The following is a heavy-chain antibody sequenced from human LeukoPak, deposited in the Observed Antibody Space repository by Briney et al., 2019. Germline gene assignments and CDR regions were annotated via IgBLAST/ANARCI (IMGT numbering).Heavy chain of an antibody. D-gene: IGHD1-26*01. CDR2: ISYDGSNK. Sequence: GRSLRLSCAASGFTFSSYGMHWVRQAPGKGLEWVAVISYDGSNKYYADSVKGRFTISRDNSKNTLYLQMNSLRAEDTAVYYCAKDGGGSYLYYFDYWGQGTPVTVSS. V-gene: IGHV3-30*18. CDR3: AKDGGGSYLYYFDY. CDR1: GFTFSSYG. J-gene: IGHJ4*02.